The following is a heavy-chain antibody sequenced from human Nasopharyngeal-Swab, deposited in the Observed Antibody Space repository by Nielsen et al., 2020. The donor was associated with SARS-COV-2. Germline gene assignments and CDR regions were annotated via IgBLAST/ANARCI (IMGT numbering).Heavy chain of an antibody. CDR2: ICSSGSTI. Sequence: GESLKISCAASGFTFSDYYMSWIRQAPGKGLEWVSYICSSGSTIYYADSVKGRFTISRDNAKNSLYLQMNSLRAEDTAVYYCARDLYCSGGSCYYYGMDVWGQGTTVTVSS. V-gene: IGHV3-11*01. CDR1: GFTFSDYY. CDR3: ARDLYCSGGSCYYYGMDV. D-gene: IGHD2-15*01. J-gene: IGHJ6*02.